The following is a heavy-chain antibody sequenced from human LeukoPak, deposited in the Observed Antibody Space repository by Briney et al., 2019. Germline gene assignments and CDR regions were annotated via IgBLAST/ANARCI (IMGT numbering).Heavy chain of an antibody. Sequence: SQTLSLTCIVSGGSISSGGYYWSWIRQHPGKGLEWIGYIYYSGSTYYNPSLKSRVTISVDTSKNQFSLKLSSVTAADTAVYYCARMVRGIPFFDYWGQGTLVTVSS. CDR3: ARMVRGIPFFDY. D-gene: IGHD3-10*01. V-gene: IGHV4-31*03. CDR2: IYYSGST. CDR1: GGSISSGGYY. J-gene: IGHJ4*02.